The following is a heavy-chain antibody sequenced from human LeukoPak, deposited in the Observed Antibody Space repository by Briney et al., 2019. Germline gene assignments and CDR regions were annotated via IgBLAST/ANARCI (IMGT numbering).Heavy chain of an antibody. CDR2: ISGNGGDT. D-gene: IGHD5-12*01. V-gene: IGHV3-23*01. CDR1: GFTFSSYA. CDR3: AKGGGYDSGSFDY. J-gene: IGHJ4*02. Sequence: GGSLRLSCAASGFTFSSYAMSWVRQAPGKGLEWVSVISGNGGDTYYADSVKGRFTISRDNSKNTLYLQMNSLRAEDTAVYYCAKGGGYDSGSFDYWGQGTLVTVSS.